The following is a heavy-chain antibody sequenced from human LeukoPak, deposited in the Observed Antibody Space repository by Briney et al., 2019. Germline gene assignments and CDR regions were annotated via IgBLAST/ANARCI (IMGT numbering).Heavy chain of an antibody. D-gene: IGHD3-22*01. CDR1: GFTFSSYG. Sequence: GGSLRLSCAASGFTFSSYGMHWVRQAPGKGLEWVAVISYDGSNKYYADSVKGRFTISRDNSKNTLYLQMNSLRPEDTAVYYCARESERLFDYWGQGTLVTVSS. V-gene: IGHV3-30*03. CDR2: ISYDGSNK. J-gene: IGHJ4*02. CDR3: ARESERLFDY.